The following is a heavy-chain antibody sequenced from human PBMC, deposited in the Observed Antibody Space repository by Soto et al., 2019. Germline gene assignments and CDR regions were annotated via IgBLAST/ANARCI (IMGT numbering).Heavy chain of an antibody. Sequence: PWGSLRLSCVASGFSFSDFYMAWIRRAPGKGLEWGSYISDGGCYTNHGASLRGRVTVYGDDGRNSLYLQMHSLRVEETGLYYCAGAPGAVNSYDGVDVWGQGTTVTVCS. CDR3: AGAPGAVNSYDGVDV. D-gene: IGHD1-1*01. J-gene: IGHJ6*02. V-gene: IGHV3-11*06. CDR2: ISDGGCYT. CDR1: GFSFSDFY.